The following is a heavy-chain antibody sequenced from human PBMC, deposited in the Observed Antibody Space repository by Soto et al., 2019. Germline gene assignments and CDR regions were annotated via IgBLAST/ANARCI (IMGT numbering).Heavy chain of an antibody. CDR2: INEDGRAT. J-gene: IGHJ4*02. CDR1: GFPLNPYW. D-gene: IGHD3-3*01. CDR3: ARGWVERLPRQPPSDY. V-gene: IGHV3-74*01. Sequence: EVQLVESGGGLVQPGGPLRLSCVGSGFPLNPYWLHWVRQVPGKGLEWIARINEDGRATSYVDAVKARFTISRDNAGNTLYLQMNSLRLEDTAVYFCARGWVERLPRQPPSDYWGQGTLVTVSS.